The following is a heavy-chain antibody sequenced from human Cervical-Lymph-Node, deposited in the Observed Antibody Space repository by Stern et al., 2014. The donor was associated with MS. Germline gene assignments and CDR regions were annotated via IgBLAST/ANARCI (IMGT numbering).Heavy chain of an antibody. Sequence: VQLVESGGGVVQPGRSLRLSCGASGFTFSAYAMHWVRQAPGEGLEWVASVSADGSVNHYTDSVKGRLTISRDNSKYTLYLEVNSLITEDTAVYYCAKRGGNLLHYFDWWGQGALVTVSS. CDR1: GFTFSAYA. CDR3: AKRGGNLLHYFDW. D-gene: IGHD4-23*01. V-gene: IGHV3-30*04. J-gene: IGHJ4*02. CDR2: VSADGSVN.